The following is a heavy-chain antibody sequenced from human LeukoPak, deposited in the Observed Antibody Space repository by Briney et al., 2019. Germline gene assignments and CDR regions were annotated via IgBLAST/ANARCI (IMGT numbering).Heavy chain of an antibody. D-gene: IGHD3-22*01. CDR1: GFTFSSYE. V-gene: IGHV3-48*03. Sequence: GGSLRLSCAASGFTFSSYEMTWVRQAPGKGLEWISYISSSGSAIYYADSVKGRFTISRDNAKNSLSLQMNSLRAEDTAVYYCARLPYYYDTSALSWGQGTLVTVSS. J-gene: IGHJ5*02. CDR2: ISSSGSAI. CDR3: ARLPYYYDTSALS.